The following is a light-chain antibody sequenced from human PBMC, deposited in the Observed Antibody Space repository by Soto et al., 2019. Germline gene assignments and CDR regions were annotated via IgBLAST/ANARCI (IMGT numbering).Light chain of an antibody. Sequence: EIVMNQSPATLSVSPGERATLSCRTSQTIGGNLAWYLQKPGQAPRLLVYGTSTRATGISARFSGSGSGTEFTLTISSLQSEDFAVYCCQQYNNWPITFGQGTRLENK. CDR2: GTS. CDR3: QQYNNWPIT. J-gene: IGKJ5*01. CDR1: QTIGGN. V-gene: IGKV3-15*01.